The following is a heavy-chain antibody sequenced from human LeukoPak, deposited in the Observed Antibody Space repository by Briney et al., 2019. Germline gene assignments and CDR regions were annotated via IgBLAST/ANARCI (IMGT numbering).Heavy chain of an antibody. V-gene: IGHV3-21*01. CDR1: GFTFTDYG. Sequence: GGSLRLSCAASGFTFTDYGFSWVRQPPGKGLEWVSFISSGGTYIYYADSVQGRFTISRDNVKNSVYLQMNSLRAEDTAVHYCAGEPGPAAPPVDYWGQGTLVTVSS. J-gene: IGHJ4*02. D-gene: IGHD2-2*01. CDR2: ISSGGTYI. CDR3: AGEPGPAAPPVDY.